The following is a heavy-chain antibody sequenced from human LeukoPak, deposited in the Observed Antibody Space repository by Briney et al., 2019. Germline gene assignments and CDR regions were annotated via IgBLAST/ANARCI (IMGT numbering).Heavy chain of an antibody. V-gene: IGHV1-3*01. CDR1: GYTFTSYA. Sequence: ASVKVSCKASGYTFTSYAMHWVRQAPGQRLEWMGWINAGNGNTKYSQKFQGRVTITWDTSASTAYMELSSLRSEDTAVYYCARASSGWDNWFDPWGQGTLVTVSS. J-gene: IGHJ5*02. D-gene: IGHD6-19*01. CDR2: INAGNGNT. CDR3: ARASSGWDNWFDP.